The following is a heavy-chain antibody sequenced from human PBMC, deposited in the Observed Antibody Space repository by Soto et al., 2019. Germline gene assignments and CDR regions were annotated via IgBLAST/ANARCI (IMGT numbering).Heavy chain of an antibody. Sequence: QVQLVESGGGVVQPGGSLRLSCAASGFTFRNYAMHWVRQAPGKGLECLAVIAYDGSNAFYRDSVKGRFTISRDNSKNTLYLPMNSLSSEDTGVYYCARGDREDILVVVGARPGEYGIDIWGQGTTVTVSS. CDR1: GFTFRNYA. J-gene: IGHJ6*02. V-gene: IGHV3-30-3*01. CDR3: ARGDREDILVVVGARPGEYGIDI. CDR2: IAYDGSNA. D-gene: IGHD2-15*01.